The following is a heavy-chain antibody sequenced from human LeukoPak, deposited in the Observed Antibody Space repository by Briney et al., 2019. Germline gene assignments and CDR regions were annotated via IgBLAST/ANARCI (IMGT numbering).Heavy chain of an antibody. D-gene: IGHD1-26*01. CDR1: GFTFSSYW. CDR3: ARGYSGSYRVDY. J-gene: IGHJ4*02. V-gene: IGHV3-74*01. Sequence: GGSLRLSCAASGFTFSSYWMHWVRQVPGKGLVWVSRINSDGSNTAYADSVKGRFTISRDNAKNTLYLQMNSLRAEDTAVYFCARGYSGSYRVDYWGQGTLVTVSS. CDR2: INSDGSNT.